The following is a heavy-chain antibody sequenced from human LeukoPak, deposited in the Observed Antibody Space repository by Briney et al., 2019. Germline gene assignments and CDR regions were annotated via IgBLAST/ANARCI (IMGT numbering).Heavy chain of an antibody. CDR2: IYHSGST. CDR1: GGSISSGGYS. V-gene: IGHV4-30-2*01. J-gene: IGHJ4*02. D-gene: IGHD5-18*01. CDR3: ARVVVQLWSQFDY. Sequence: SETLSLTCAVSGGSISSGGYSWSWIRQPPGKGLEWIGYIYHSGSTYYNPSLESRVTISVDRSKNQFSLKLSSVTAADTAVYYCARVVVQLWSQFDYWGQGTLVTVSS.